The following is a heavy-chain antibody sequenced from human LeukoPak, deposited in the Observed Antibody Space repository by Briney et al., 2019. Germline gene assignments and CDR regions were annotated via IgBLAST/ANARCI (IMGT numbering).Heavy chain of an antibody. CDR1: GFTFTNFA. J-gene: IGHJ4*02. V-gene: IGHV3-23*01. CDR3: ASGPYSSSYFAS. Sequence: PGGSLRLSCAASGFTFTNFAMKWVRQAPGKGLEWVADISGGGEHTFYADSVKGRFTISRDNSKDTLHLQMSILGPEDTALYYCASGPYSSSYFASWGQGTMVTVSS. CDR2: ISGGGEHT. D-gene: IGHD6-13*01.